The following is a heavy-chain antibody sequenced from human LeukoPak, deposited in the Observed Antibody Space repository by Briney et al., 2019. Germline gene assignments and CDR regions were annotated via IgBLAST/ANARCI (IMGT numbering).Heavy chain of an antibody. CDR1: KFAFSSYA. Sequence: GGSLRLSCAASKFAFSSYAMSWVRQAPGKGLEWVSAISGGGGNTYYADSVKGRFTISRDNSKNTLYLQMNSLRAEDTAVYYCAKAEGSWGVNAFDIWGQGTMVTVSS. V-gene: IGHV3-23*01. D-gene: IGHD3-10*01. CDR2: ISGGGGNT. J-gene: IGHJ3*02. CDR3: AKAEGSWGVNAFDI.